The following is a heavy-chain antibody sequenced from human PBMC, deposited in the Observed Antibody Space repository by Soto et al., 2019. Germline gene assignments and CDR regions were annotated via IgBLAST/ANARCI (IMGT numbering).Heavy chain of an antibody. CDR1: GFTFSSYA. V-gene: IGHV3-23*01. D-gene: IGHD3-10*01. CDR2: ISGSGDDT. J-gene: IGHJ5*02. Sequence: GGSLRLSCAASGFTFSSYAMSWVRQAPGKGLEWISAISGSGDDTCYADSVKGRFTISRDNSKNTLYVQMNSLRAEDTAVYYFTKRLYGSGSKTLNWFDPWGQGTLVTVSS. CDR3: TKRLYGSGSKTLNWFDP.